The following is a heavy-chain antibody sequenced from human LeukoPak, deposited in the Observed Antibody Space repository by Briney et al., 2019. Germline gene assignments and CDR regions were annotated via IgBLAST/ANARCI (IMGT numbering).Heavy chain of an antibody. CDR3: ARDHSYGSGSFQSYFDP. Sequence: GGSLRLSCAASGFTFSSYAMSWVRQAPGKGLEWVSTVSGSGGSSSYSDSVKGRFTISRDNSKNTLYLQMNSLRAEDTAVYYCARDHSYGSGSFQSYFDPWGQGTLVTVSS. CDR2: VSGSGGSS. V-gene: IGHV3-23*01. CDR1: GFTFSSYA. D-gene: IGHD3-10*01. J-gene: IGHJ5*02.